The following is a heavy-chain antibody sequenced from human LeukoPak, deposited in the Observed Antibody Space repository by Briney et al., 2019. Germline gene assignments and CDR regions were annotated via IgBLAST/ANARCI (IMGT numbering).Heavy chain of an antibody. Sequence: GGSLRLSCAASGFTFSSYRMNWVRQAPGKGLEWVSSISSSSSYIYYADSVKGRFTISRDNAKNSLYLQMNSLRAEDTAVYYCAEGTYYYYGMDVWGKGTTVTVSS. CDR2: ISSSSSYI. J-gene: IGHJ6*04. CDR3: AEGTYYYYGMDV. CDR1: GFTFSSYR. V-gene: IGHV3-21*01.